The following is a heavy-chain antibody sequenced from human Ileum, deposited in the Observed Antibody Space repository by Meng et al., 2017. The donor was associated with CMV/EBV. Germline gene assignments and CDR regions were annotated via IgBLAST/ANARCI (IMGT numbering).Heavy chain of an antibody. CDR3: ARPYDFWTTNWFDP. D-gene: IGHD3-3*01. CDR1: GYTFTGYY. CDR2: INPNSGGT. J-gene: IGHJ5*02. Sequence: ASGYTFTGYYLPWVRQAPGQGLEWMGWINPNSGGTNYAQKFQGRVTMTRDTSISTTYMELSRLRSDDTAVYYCARPYDFWTTNWFDPWGQGTLVTVSS. V-gene: IGHV1-2*02.